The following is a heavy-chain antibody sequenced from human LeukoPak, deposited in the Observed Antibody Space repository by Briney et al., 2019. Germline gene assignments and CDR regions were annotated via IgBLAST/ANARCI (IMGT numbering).Heavy chain of an antibody. CDR3: AKARQYLRGFYYYYMDV. D-gene: IGHD2-2*01. Sequence: MPGGSLRLSCAASGFTFNDAWMSWVRQAPGKGLEWVGRIKSKTDGGTTDYAAPVEGRFTISRDDSKNTLFLQMNSLRAEDTAVYYCAKARQYLRGFYYYYMDVWGKGTTVTVSS. CDR2: IKSKTDGGTT. J-gene: IGHJ6*03. CDR1: GFTFNDAW. V-gene: IGHV3-15*01.